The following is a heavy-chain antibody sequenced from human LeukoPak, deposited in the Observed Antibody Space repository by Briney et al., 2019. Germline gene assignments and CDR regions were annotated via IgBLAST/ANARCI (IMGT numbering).Heavy chain of an antibody. CDR1: GGPFSGYF. CDR2: IHNSGTT. CDR3: ARRYYYNLGSFPFDF. Sequence: PSETLSLTCAVSGGPFSGYFWSWIRQSSGKGLEWIGEIHNSGTTNYNPSLNSRVTISEDTSKNQFYLNLSSVTAADTADYYCARRYYYNLGSFPFDFWGQGTLVAVSS. J-gene: IGHJ4*02. V-gene: IGHV4-34*01. D-gene: IGHD3-10*01.